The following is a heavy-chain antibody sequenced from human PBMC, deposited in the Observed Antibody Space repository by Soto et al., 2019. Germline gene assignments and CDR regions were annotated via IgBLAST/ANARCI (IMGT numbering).Heavy chain of an antibody. Sequence: SETLSLTCAVYGGSFSGYYWGWIRQPPGKGLEWIGEINHSGSTNYNPSLKSRVTISVDTSKNQFSLRLSSVTAADTAVYSCARGRSDIVVVPAAMVALDIWGQGTMVTVSS. CDR3: ARGRSDIVVVPAAMVALDI. V-gene: IGHV4-34*01. J-gene: IGHJ3*02. CDR2: INHSGST. D-gene: IGHD2-2*01. CDR1: GGSFSGYY.